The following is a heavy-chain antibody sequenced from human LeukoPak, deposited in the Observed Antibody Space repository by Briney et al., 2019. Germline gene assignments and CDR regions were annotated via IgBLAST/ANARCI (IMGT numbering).Heavy chain of an antibody. CDR3: AAKGDTNWYD. CDR1: GYTFTSYG. J-gene: IGHJ4*01. CDR2: IIPIFGSP. V-gene: IGHV1-69*13. Sequence: SVKVSCKASGYTFTSYGISWVRQAPGQGLEWMGGIIPIFGSPDYAQKFQDRVTITADESSSTTSMELTSLRSEDTAIYYCAAKGDTNWYDWGHGTLVTVSS. D-gene: IGHD1-1*01.